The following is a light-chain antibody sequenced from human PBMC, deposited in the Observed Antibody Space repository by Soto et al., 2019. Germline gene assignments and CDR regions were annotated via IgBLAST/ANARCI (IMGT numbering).Light chain of an antibody. CDR2: EVS. Sequence: QSALTQPPSVSGSPGQSVTISCTGTSSDVGSYNRVSWYQQPPGTAPKLMFYEVSNRPSGVPDLFSGSKSGNTASLTISGLQAEDEADYYGSSYTSRSTYVFGSGTKLTVL. V-gene: IGLV2-18*02. J-gene: IGLJ1*01. CDR3: SSYTSRSTYV. CDR1: SSDVGSYNR.